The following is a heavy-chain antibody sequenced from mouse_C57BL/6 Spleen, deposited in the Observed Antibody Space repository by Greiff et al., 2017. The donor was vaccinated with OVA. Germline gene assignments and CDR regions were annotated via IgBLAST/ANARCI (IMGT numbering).Heavy chain of an antibody. J-gene: IGHJ4*01. CDR2: IWRGGST. CDR1: GFSLTSYG. CDR3: GVLGDAMDY. Sequence: QVQLQQSGPGLVQPSQSLSITCTVSGFSLTSYGVHWVRQSPGKGLELLGEIWRGGSTDYKAAFMSRLSITTDNSKSQVFFKMNSLQADDTAIYYCGVLGDAMDYWGQGTSVTVSS. V-gene: IGHV2-5*01.